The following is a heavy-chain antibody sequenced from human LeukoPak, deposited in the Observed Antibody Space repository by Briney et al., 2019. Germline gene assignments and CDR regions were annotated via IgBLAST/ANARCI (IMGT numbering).Heavy chain of an antibody. D-gene: IGHD3-22*01. CDR1: GYTFTTYG. CDR3: ARKEVDSSGYFLNFDY. Sequence: ASVKVSCKASGYTFTTYGISWVRQAPGQGLEWMGWISVYSGNTTYAQKLQGRVTMTTDTSTSTAYMELRSLRSDDTAVYYCARKEVDSSGYFLNFDYWGQGTLVTVSS. J-gene: IGHJ4*02. CDR2: ISVYSGNT. V-gene: IGHV1-18*01.